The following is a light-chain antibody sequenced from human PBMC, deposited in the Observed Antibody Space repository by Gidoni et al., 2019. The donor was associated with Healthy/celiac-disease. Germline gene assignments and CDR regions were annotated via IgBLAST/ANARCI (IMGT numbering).Light chain of an antibody. CDR2: KAS. J-gene: IGKJ2*01. CDR1: QSISSW. V-gene: IGKV1-5*03. CDR3: QQYNSYPST. Sequence: DLQMTQSPSTLSASVGDRVTITCRASQSISSWLAWYQQEPGKAPKLLIYKASSLESGVPSRFSGSGSGTEFTLTISSLQPDDFATYYCQQYNSYPSTFGQGTKLEIK.